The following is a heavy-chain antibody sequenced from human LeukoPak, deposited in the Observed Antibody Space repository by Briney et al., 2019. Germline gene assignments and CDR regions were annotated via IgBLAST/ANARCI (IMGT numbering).Heavy chain of an antibody. CDR2: IRHDGVNK. CDR1: GFTFRNFG. Sequence: GGSLRLSCAASGFTFRNFGMYWIRQAPAKGLVWVAFIRHDGVNKEYGDSVKGRFTISRDNSKKTLYLEMNSLRPEDTAVYYCAKSHFYGSGTLRWGQGTLVTVSS. V-gene: IGHV3-30*02. CDR3: AKSHFYGSGTLR. D-gene: IGHD3-10*01. J-gene: IGHJ4*02.